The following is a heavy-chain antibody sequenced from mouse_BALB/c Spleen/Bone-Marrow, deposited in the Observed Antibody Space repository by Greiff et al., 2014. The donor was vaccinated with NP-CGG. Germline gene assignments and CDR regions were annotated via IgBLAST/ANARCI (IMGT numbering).Heavy chain of an antibody. CDR2: LWADGST. V-gene: IGHV2-9*02. Sequence: VQRVESGPGLVAPSQCLSITCTVSGFSFTTYGVHWVRQPPGKGLEWLGVLWADGSTNYNSAPMSRQSISKDNSKIQVYLKRNSLQTDGTAMYYGARINTATGAMDYWGQGTSVTVSS. CDR3: ARINTATGAMDY. J-gene: IGHJ4*01. CDR1: GFSFTTYG. D-gene: IGHD1-2*01.